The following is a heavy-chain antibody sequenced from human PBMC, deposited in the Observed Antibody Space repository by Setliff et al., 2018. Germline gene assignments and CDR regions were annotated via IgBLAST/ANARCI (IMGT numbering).Heavy chain of an antibody. CDR1: GFTFDDYG. D-gene: IGHD3-3*01. V-gene: IGHV3-20*01. Sequence: GESLKISCAASGFTFDDYGMSWVRQAPGKGLEWVSGINWNGGSTGYADSVKGRSTISRDNAKNSLYLQMNSLRAEDTALYHCAREQYYDFPLDYGMDVWGQGTTVTVSS. CDR3: AREQYYDFPLDYGMDV. J-gene: IGHJ6*02. CDR2: INWNGGST.